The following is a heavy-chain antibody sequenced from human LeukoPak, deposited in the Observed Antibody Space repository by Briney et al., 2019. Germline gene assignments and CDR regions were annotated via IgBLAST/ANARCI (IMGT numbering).Heavy chain of an antibody. J-gene: IGHJ4*02. CDR1: GFTFSKYW. CDR2: IKQDGSEK. CDR3: ASTQTFDY. Sequence: GGSLRLSCAASGFTFSKYWMSWVRQAPGKGLEWVANIKQDGSEKYYADSVKGRFTISRDNAKSSLYLQLNSLRVEDTAVYHCASTQTFDYWGQGALVTVPS. V-gene: IGHV3-7*05.